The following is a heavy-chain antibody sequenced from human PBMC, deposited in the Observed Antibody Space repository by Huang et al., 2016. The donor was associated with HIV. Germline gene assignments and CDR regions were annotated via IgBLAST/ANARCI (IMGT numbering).Heavy chain of an antibody. CDR2: ISYDVRSY. J-gene: IGHJ5*02. Sequence: QVQLVESGGGVVQPGTSLRLSCAASGFIFSNFGMHWVSQAPGKGLEGVALISYDVRSYRYSDFVKGRFTISRDNDKNTLSLEMNRLRHDDTAVYYCAKESRWFSDFDQWGQGTLVTVSS. CDR3: AKESRWFSDFDQ. V-gene: IGHV3-30*18. CDR1: GFIFSNFG. D-gene: IGHD2-15*01.